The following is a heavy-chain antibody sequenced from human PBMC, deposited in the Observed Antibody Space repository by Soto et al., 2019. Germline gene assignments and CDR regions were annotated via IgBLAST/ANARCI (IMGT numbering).Heavy chain of an antibody. Sequence: EVELVESGGGLVQSGGSLRLSCAASGFTFSSYEMNWVRQAPGKGLEWVSYIGTSGTTIYYADSVKGRFTISRDNVNNSLYLQRNSLRAEDTAVYYGARSPLSGTFKYDFYALDVGGQGTTVTVSS. CDR1: GFTFSSYE. CDR2: IGTSGTTI. J-gene: IGHJ6*02. CDR3: ARSPLSGTFKYDFYALDV. V-gene: IGHV3-48*03. D-gene: IGHD3-9*01.